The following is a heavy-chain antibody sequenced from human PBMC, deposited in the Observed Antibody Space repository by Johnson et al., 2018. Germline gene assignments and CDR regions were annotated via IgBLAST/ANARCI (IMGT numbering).Heavy chain of an antibody. CDR1: GFTFSRYA. V-gene: IGHV3-30*04. CDR3: ARDPYFDTGYYYYYRDV. J-gene: IGHJ6*03. D-gene: IGHD3-22*01. CDR2: ISYDGRNK. Sequence: VQLVQSWGGVVQPGRSLRLPFAASGFTFSRYALHWVRQAPGKGLEWVAVISYDGRNKYYADSVKGRLTISRDKSKNTLYLQMNSLRAEDTAVYFCARDPYFDTGYYYYYRDVWGKGTTVTVSS.